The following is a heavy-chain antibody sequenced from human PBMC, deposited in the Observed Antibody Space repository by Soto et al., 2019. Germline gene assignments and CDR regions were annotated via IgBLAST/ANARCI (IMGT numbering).Heavy chain of an antibody. CDR3: AGAHGSGGSCYRNSSYYGMDV. CDR1: GGTFSSYA. D-gene: IGHD2-15*01. V-gene: IGHV1-69*12. Sequence: QVQLVQSGAEVKKPGSSVKVSCKASGGTFSSYAISWVRQAPGQGLEWMGGIIPIFGTANYAQKFQGRVTITADETTSTAYTELSSLRSEDTAVYCRAGAHGSGGSCYRNSSYYGMDVWGQGPTVTVS. J-gene: IGHJ6*02. CDR2: IIPIFGTA.